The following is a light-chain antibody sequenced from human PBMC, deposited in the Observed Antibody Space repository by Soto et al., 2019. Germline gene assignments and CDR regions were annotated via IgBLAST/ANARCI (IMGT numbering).Light chain of an antibody. Sequence: QSVLTQPASVSGSPGQSMTISCTGTSSDVGGYNRVSWYQQHPDKAPKLIIYEVTNRPSGISNRFSGSKSGDTASLTISGLQAEDEADYYCYSYRSGSAHVFGTGTKVTVL. V-gene: IGLV2-14*01. CDR3: YSYRSGSAHV. CDR1: SSDVGGYNR. CDR2: EVT. J-gene: IGLJ1*01.